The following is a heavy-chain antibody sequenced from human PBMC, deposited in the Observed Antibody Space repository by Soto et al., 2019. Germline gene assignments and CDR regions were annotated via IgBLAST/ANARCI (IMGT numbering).Heavy chain of an antibody. D-gene: IGHD3-22*01. CDR3: VKGEYYYDSSGYYPFDY. CDR1: GFSYRLYP. Sequence: PAGSQRLYCSAFGFSYRLYPMHRVRQAPGDELEYFSSISTNGGSTDYADSVKGRFTFFRDNSKITVYLQMSSLRVEDTAVYYCVKGEYYYDSSGYYPFDYWGQGP. V-gene: IGHV3-64D*06. J-gene: IGHJ4*02. CDR2: ISTNGGST.